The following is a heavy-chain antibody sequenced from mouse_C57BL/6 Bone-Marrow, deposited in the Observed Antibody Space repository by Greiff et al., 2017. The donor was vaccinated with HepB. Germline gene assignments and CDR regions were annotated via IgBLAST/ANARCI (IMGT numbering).Heavy chain of an antibody. CDR3: ARQYYDGPSG. Sequence: EVHLVESGGGLVQPGGSLKLSCAASGFTFSDYYMYWVRQTPEKRLEWVAYISNGGGSTYYPDTVKGRFTISRDNAKNTLYLQMSRLKSEDTAMYYCARQYYDGPSGWGQGTSVTVSS. D-gene: IGHD1-1*01. J-gene: IGHJ4*01. CDR1: GFTFSDYY. CDR2: ISNGGGST. V-gene: IGHV5-12*01.